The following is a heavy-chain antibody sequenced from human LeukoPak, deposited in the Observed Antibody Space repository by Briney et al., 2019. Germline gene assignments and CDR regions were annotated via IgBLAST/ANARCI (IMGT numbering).Heavy chain of an antibody. CDR1: GFTLSNAW. J-gene: IGHJ4*02. Sequence: GGSLRLSXAASGFTLSNAWMSWVRQAPGKGLEWVGRIKSKTDGGTTDYAAPVKGRFTISRDDSKNTLYLQMNSLKTEDTAVYYCTTRRGYSYGSPHYWGQGTLVTVSS. CDR3: TTRRGYSYGSPHY. V-gene: IGHV3-15*01. CDR2: IKSKTDGGTT. D-gene: IGHD5-18*01.